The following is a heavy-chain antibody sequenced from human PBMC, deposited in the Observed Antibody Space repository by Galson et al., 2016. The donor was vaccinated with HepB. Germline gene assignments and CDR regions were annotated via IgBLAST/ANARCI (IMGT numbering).Heavy chain of an antibody. Sequence: SLRLSCFVSGFTFSSLAWSWVRHAPGKGLEWVGRIKTETDGGTADYAAPVKGRFTISRDDSKDTLYLQMNSLETADTAMYYCTKHEYDYDTHWGHGTLVTVSS. V-gene: IGHV3-15*01. J-gene: IGHJ4*01. CDR2: IKTETDGGTA. CDR1: GFTFSSLA. CDR3: TKHEYDYDTH. D-gene: IGHD3-22*01.